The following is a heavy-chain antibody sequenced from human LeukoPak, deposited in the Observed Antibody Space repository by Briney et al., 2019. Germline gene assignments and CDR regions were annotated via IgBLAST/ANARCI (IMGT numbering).Heavy chain of an antibody. V-gene: IGHV3-21*01. D-gene: IGHD1-14*01. Sequence: PGVSLRLSCTASGFTFSDYWMHWVRQAPGKGLEWVSSISSSSSYIYYADSVKGRFTISRDNAKNSLYLQMNSLGAEDTAVYYCARDRVDTTPGDYWGQGTLVTVSS. CDR1: GFTFSDYW. CDR3: ARDRVDTTPGDY. CDR2: ISSSSSYI. J-gene: IGHJ4*02.